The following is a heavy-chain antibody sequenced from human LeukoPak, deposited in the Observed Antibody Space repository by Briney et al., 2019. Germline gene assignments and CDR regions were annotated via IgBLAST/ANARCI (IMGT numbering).Heavy chain of an antibody. J-gene: IGHJ5*02. CDR2: ITGTHYTT. D-gene: IGHD4-17*01. CDR3: TKDPNGDYVGAFDP. Sequence: GGSLRLSCAASGFTFSSFAMTWFRQAPGKGLEWVSSITGTHYTTYNTDSVKGRFTISRGNSKNMLYLQMNSLRADDTAVYYCTKDPNGDYVGAFDPWGQGTLVTVSS. CDR1: GFTFSSFA. V-gene: IGHV3-23*01.